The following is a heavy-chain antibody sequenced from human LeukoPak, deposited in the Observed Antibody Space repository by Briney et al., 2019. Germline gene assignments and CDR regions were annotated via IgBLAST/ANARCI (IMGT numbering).Heavy chain of an antibody. Sequence: SETLSLACSVSGGSINTYYWSWIRQTPGKGLEWIAYIYSSGATNYNPSLKSRVSISMDTSNYQFSLKLNSVTAADTAIYYCARGTGDHRNYGYYRDVGGNGTTVTVSS. CDR2: IYSSGAT. CDR3: ARGTGDHRNYGYYRDV. J-gene: IGHJ6*03. D-gene: IGHD2-8*02. V-gene: IGHV4-4*09. CDR1: GGSINTYY.